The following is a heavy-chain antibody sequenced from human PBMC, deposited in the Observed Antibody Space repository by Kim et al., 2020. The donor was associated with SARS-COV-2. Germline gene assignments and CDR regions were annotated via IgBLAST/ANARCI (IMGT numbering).Heavy chain of an antibody. CDR2: IYYSGST. Sequence: SETLSLTCTVSGGSISSSSYYWGWIRQPPGKGLEWIGSIYYSGSTYYNPSLKSRVTISVDTSKNQFSLKLSSVTAADTAVYYCARQPAVYYYDSSGLDAFDIWAKGQWSPSLQ. CDR1: GGSISSSSYY. J-gene: IGHJ3*02. V-gene: IGHV4-39*01. CDR3: ARQPAVYYYDSSGLDAFDI. D-gene: IGHD3-22*01.